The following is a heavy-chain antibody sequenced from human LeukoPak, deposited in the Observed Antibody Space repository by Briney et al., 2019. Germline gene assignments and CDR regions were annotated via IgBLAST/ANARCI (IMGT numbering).Heavy chain of an antibody. CDR2: IYHSGST. V-gene: IGHV4-38-2*01. CDR1: GYSISSGYY. D-gene: IGHD1-7*01. CDR3: ARLWNWGPGSLFDY. Sequence: SETLSLTCAVSGYSISSGYYWGWIRQPPGKGLESIGSIYHSGSTYYNPSLKSRVTISVDTSKNQSSLKLSSVTAADTAVYYCARLWNWGPGSLFDYWGQRTLVTVSS. J-gene: IGHJ4*02.